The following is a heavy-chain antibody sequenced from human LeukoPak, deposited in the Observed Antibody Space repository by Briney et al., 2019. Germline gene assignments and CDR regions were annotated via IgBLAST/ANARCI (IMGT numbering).Heavy chain of an antibody. CDR1: GFTFSSYA. CDR3: AKYAGSSWYSYYFDY. Sequence: GGSLRLSCAASGFTFSSYAMHWVRQAPGKGLEYVSAISSNGGSTYYANSVKGRFTISRDNSKNTLYLQMNSLRAEDTAVYYCAKYAGSSWYSYYFDYWGQGTLVTVSS. D-gene: IGHD6-13*01. V-gene: IGHV3-64*01. CDR2: ISSNGGST. J-gene: IGHJ4*02.